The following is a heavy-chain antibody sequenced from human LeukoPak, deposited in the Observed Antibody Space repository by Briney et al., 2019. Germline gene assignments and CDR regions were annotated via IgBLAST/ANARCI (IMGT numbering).Heavy chain of an antibody. J-gene: IGHJ4*02. CDR1: GFTFSSYA. V-gene: IGHV3-23*01. D-gene: IGHD5-18*01. CDR3: ATGGGYSYGYKRDYFDY. Sequence: GRSLRLSCAASGFTFSSYAMHWVRQAPGKGLEWVSAISGSGGSTYYADSVKGRFTISRDNSKNTLYLQMNSLRAEDTAVYYCATGGGYSYGYKRDYFDYWGQGTLVTVSS. CDR2: ISGSGGST.